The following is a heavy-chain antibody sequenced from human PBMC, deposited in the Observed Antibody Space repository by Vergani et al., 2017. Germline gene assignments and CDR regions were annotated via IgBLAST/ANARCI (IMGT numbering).Heavy chain of an antibody. CDR3: AGERPTYYYDSSCYYYFDC. D-gene: IGHD3-22*01. CDR2: IIPILGIA. Sequence: QVQLVQSGAEVKKPGSSVKVSCKASGGTFSSYAISWVRQAHGQGLEWMGRIIPILGIANYAPKFQGRVTITADKSTSTAYMELSSLRSEDKAVYYGAGERPTYYYDSSCYYYFDCWGQGTLVTVSS. J-gene: IGHJ4*02. V-gene: IGHV1-69*04. CDR1: GGTFSSYA.